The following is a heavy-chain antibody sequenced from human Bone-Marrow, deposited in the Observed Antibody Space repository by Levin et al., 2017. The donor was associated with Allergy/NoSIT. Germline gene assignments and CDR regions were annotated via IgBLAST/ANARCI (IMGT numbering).Heavy chain of an antibody. J-gene: IGHJ6*03. D-gene: IGHD2-2*01. CDR3: ARDSGNAAYCSSTSCYGEYYMDV. CDR1: GFTFSSYG. V-gene: IGHV3-33*01. Sequence: PGGSLRLSCAASGFTFSSYGMHWVRQAPGKGLEWVAVIWYDGSNKYYADSVKGRFTISRDNSKNTLYLQMNSLRAEDTAVYYCARDSGNAAYCSSTSCYGEYYMDVWGKGTTVTVSS. CDR2: IWYDGSNK.